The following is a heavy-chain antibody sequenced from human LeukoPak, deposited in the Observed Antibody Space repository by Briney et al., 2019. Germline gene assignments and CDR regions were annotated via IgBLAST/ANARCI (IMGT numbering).Heavy chain of an antibody. CDR3: VKGLDYSSSQMDS. CDR1: GFTFKSYA. CDR2: INTNGANT. Sequence: GVSLRLSCSASGFTFKSYAMHWVRQAPGKGLEYVSSINTNGANTYYADSVKGRFTISRDNSRNMVYVQMNSLTPEDTAVYYCVKGLDYSSSQMDSWGQGTLVIVSS. V-gene: IGHV3-64*05. D-gene: IGHD6-6*01. J-gene: IGHJ4*02.